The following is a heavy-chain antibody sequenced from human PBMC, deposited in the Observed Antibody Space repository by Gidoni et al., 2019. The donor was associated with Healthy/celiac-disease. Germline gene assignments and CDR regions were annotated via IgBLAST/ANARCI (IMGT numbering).Heavy chain of an antibody. V-gene: IGHV3-21*01. CDR3: ARDGSGSYNFDY. Sequence: DVQLVESGGDLVKPGGSLRLSCTASGLTFSSYSMNWVRQAPGKGLEWVSSISSSSIYIYDADSVKGRFTISRDNAKNSLYLQLNSLRAEDTAVYYCARDGSGSYNFDYWGQGTLVTVSS. D-gene: IGHD1-26*01. CDR1: GLTFSSYS. CDR2: ISSSSIYI. J-gene: IGHJ4*02.